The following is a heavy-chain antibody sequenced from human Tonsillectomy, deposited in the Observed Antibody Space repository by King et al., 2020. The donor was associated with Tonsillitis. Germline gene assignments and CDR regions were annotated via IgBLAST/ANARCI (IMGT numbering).Heavy chain of an antibody. CDR2: ISGDGGKT. D-gene: IGHD3-10*01. CDR1: GFTFDDYA. CDR3: GKDDQFGQTGYYYMDV. Sequence: VQLVESGGGVVQPGGSLRLSCATSGFTFDDYAMHLVRQAPGKGLEWVSLISGDGGKTFYTDSVKGRFTISRDNSKNSLYLQMNSLGTEDTALYYCGKDDQFGQTGYYYMDVWGKGTTVTVSS. V-gene: IGHV3-43*02. J-gene: IGHJ6*03.